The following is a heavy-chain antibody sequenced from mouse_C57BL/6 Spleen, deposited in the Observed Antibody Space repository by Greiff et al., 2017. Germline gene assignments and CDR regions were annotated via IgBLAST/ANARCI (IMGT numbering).Heavy chain of an antibody. CDR2: IYPSDSET. D-gene: IGHD1-1*01. J-gene: IGHJ1*03. CDR1: GYTFTSYW. Sequence: VQLQQPGAELVRPGSSVKLSCKASGYTFTSYWMDWVKQRPGQGLEWIGNIYPSDSETHYNQKFKDKATLTVDKSSSTAYMQLSSLTSEDSAVXYCARDGSSYDWYFDVWGTGTTVTVSS. V-gene: IGHV1-61*01. CDR3: ARDGSSYDWYFDV.